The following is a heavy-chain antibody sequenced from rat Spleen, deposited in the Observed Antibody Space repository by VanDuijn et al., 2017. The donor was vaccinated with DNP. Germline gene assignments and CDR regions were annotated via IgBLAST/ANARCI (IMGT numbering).Heavy chain of an antibody. CDR3: ARSTTEGIAPSFAY. Sequence: EVLLVESDGGLVQPGRSLKLSCAVSGFTFNDYYMAWVRQAPAKGLEWVATIKTDGGDTYYSDSVRGRFTISRDNAKSTLYLQMDSLRSEDTATYYCARSTTEGIAPSFAYWGQGTLVTVSS. J-gene: IGHJ3*01. CDR2: IKTDGGDT. CDR1: GFTFNDYY. D-gene: IGHD1-11*01. V-gene: IGHV5-25*01.